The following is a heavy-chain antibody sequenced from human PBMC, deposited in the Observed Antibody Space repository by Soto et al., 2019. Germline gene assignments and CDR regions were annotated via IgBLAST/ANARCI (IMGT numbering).Heavy chain of an antibody. Sequence: VWSLRLSCAASGFIFSNFGMHWVRQAPGKGLEWVAVIWYDGSNEYYADSVKGRFTISKDNSKNMLYLQMNSLRAEDTAVYYCARDDIPGITVATYGLDVWRQGTTVTGS. CDR1: GFIFSNFG. CDR3: ARDDIPGITVATYGLDV. V-gene: IGHV3-33*01. J-gene: IGHJ6*02. D-gene: IGHD6-19*01. CDR2: IWYDGSNE.